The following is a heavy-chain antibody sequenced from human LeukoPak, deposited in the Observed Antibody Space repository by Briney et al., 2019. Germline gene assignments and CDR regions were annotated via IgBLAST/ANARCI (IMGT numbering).Heavy chain of an antibody. J-gene: IGHJ4*02. CDR2: IHYSGSA. Sequence: SETLSLTCTVSGASISGYFWSWIRQPPGKGPEWIGFIHYSGSANYYPSLESRLTTSADTSKNQFSLKLSSVVAADTAVYYCARHYDGGAKLRLDYWGRGTLVTVSS. V-gene: IGHV4-59*08. CDR1: GASISGYF. CDR3: ARHYDGGAKLRLDY. D-gene: IGHD3-22*01.